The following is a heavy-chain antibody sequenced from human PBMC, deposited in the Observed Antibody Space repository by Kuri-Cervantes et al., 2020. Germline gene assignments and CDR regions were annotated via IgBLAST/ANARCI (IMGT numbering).Heavy chain of an antibody. D-gene: IGHD2-15*01. Sequence: ASVKVSCKASGYTFTSYDINWVRQATGQGLEWMGWMNPNSGNTGYAQKFQGRATMTRNTSISTAYMELSSLRSEDTAVYYCAREWRYCSGGSCYLPGYWGQGTLVTVSS. J-gene: IGHJ4*02. CDR2: MNPNSGNT. CDR1: GYTFTSYD. CDR3: AREWRYCSGGSCYLPGY. V-gene: IGHV1-8*02.